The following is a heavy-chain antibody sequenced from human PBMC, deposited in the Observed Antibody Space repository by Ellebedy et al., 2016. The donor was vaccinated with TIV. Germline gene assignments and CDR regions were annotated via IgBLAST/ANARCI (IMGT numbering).Heavy chain of an antibody. J-gene: IGHJ3*01. Sequence: GGSLRLSCAASGFTFRSYWMSWVRQAPGKGLEWVANINQDGSEKYYVDSVKGRFSMSRDNAKNSVYLQMNSLRAEDTALYYCVRDGSYGDYLSPTHAFTGWGQGTMITVSS. CDR1: GFTFRSYW. V-gene: IGHV3-7*01. CDR3: VRDGSYGDYLSPTHAFTG. CDR2: INQDGSEK. D-gene: IGHD4-17*01.